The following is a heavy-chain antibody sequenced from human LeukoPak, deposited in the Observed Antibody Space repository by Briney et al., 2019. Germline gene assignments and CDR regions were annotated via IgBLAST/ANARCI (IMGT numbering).Heavy chain of an antibody. CDR3: AISRSSSWFLFDY. J-gene: IGHJ4*02. D-gene: IGHD6-13*01. Sequence: SETLSLTCTVSGASISSYYWSWIRQPPGKGLEWIGYIYYSGGTNYNPSPKSRVTISVDTSKNQFSLKLNSVTAADTAVYYCAISRSSSWFLFDYWGQGTLVTVSS. CDR2: IYYSGGT. CDR1: GASISSYY. V-gene: IGHV4-59*01.